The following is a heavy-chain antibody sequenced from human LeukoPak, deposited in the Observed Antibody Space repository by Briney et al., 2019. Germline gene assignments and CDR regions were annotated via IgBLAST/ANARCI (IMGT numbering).Heavy chain of an antibody. V-gene: IGHV4-34*01. J-gene: IGHJ5*02. Sequence: PSETLSPTCAVYGWSFNDYYWNWIRQPPGKGLEWIGEINARGDTNYNPSLKSRVTISVDTSKKHFSLRLTSMIAADTALYYCARGQVPAARGYNWFDPWGQGTLVTVSS. CDR3: ARGQVPAARGYNWFDP. CDR1: GWSFNDYY. CDR2: INARGDT. D-gene: IGHD2-2*01.